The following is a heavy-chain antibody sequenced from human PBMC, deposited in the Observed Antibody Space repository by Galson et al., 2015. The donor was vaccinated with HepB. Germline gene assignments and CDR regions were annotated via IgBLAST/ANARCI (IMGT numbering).Heavy chain of an antibody. Sequence: SLRLSCAASGFTFDDYAMHWVRQAPGKGLEWVSGISWNSGSIGHADSVKGRFTISRDNAKNSLYLQMNSLRAEDTALYYCAKWGYDYGDHTRGWYFDLWGRGTLVTVSS. V-gene: IGHV3-9*01. J-gene: IGHJ2*01. CDR3: AKWGYDYGDHTRGWYFDL. CDR1: GFTFDDYA. D-gene: IGHD4-17*01. CDR2: ISWNSGSI.